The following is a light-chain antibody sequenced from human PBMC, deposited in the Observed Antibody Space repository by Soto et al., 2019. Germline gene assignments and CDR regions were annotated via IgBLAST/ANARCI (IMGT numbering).Light chain of an antibody. CDR3: HQSNNWPPGT. J-gene: IGKJ1*01. V-gene: IGKV3-15*01. Sequence: EIVMTQSPATLSVSPGERATLSCRASQSVSSNLAWYQQKPGQAHRLLIYGASTRATGIPARFSGSGSGTEFTLTISSLQSEDFAVYYCHQSNNWPPGTFGQGTKVEIE. CDR1: QSVSSN. CDR2: GAS.